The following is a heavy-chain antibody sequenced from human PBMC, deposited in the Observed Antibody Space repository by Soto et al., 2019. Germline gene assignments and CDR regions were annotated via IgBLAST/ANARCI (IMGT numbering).Heavy chain of an antibody. J-gene: IGHJ4*02. Sequence: PGRSLRLSCAASGFTFSSYAMHWVRQAPGKGLEWVAVISYDGSNKYYADSVKGRFTISRDNSKNTLYPQMNSLRAEDTAVYYCARLAPYSSGWRMMFEYWGQGTLVTVSS. D-gene: IGHD6-19*01. CDR2: ISYDGSNK. V-gene: IGHV3-30-3*01. CDR3: ARLAPYSSGWRMMFEY. CDR1: GFTFSSYA.